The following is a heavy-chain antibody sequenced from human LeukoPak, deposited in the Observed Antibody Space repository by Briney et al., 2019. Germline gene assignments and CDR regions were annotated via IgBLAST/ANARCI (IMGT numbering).Heavy chain of an antibody. CDR1: GGSISSYY. Sequence: SETLSLTCTVSGGSISSYYWSWLRQPPGKGLEWIGYIYYSGSTNYNPSLKRRVTISEDTSKNHFSLKLSSVTAADTAVYYCARETSQKGAHYMDGGGKGTTVT. CDR3: ARETSQKGAHYMDG. V-gene: IGHV4-59*01. CDR2: IYYSGST. D-gene: IGHD3-16*01. J-gene: IGHJ6*03.